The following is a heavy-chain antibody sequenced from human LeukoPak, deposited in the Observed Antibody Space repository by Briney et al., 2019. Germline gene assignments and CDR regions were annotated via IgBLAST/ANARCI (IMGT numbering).Heavy chain of an antibody. Sequence: ASVKVSCKASGYTFTSYYMHWVRQAPGQGLEWMGWISAYNGNTNYAQNLQGRVTMTTGTSTSTAYMELRSLRSDDTAVYYCARGGSHAFDYWGQGTLVTVSS. CDR2: ISAYNGNT. CDR3: ARGGSHAFDY. J-gene: IGHJ4*02. CDR1: GYTFTSYY. V-gene: IGHV1-18*04. D-gene: IGHD3-10*01.